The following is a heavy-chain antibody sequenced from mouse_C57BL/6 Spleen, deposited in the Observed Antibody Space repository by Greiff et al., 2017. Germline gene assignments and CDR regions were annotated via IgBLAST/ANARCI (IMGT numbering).Heavy chain of an antibody. Sequence: VQLQQSGAELVKPGASVKISCKASGYASRSYWMNWVKQRPGKGLEWIGQIYPGDGDTNYNGKFKGKATLTADKSSSTAYMQLRILTSEDDAFDFCFVWNGGFAYWGQGTLVTVSA. V-gene: IGHV1-80*01. CDR2: IYPGDGDT. D-gene: IGHD2-10*02. CDR3: FVWNGGFAY. J-gene: IGHJ3*01. CDR1: GYASRSYW.